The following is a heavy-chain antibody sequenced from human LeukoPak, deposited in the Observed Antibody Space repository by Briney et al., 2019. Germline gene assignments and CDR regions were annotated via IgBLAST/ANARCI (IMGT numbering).Heavy chain of an antibody. Sequence: GGSLRLSCAASGFTVSSNYMSWVRQAPGKGLEWVSVIYSGGSTYYADSVKGRFTVSRDNSKNTLYLQMNSLRAEDTAVYYCAKDGGLWVSAHWGDSWGRGTLVTVSS. V-gene: IGHV3-53*01. CDR2: IYSGGST. CDR3: AKDGGLWVSAHWGDS. D-gene: IGHD7-27*01. J-gene: IGHJ4*02. CDR1: GFTVSSNY.